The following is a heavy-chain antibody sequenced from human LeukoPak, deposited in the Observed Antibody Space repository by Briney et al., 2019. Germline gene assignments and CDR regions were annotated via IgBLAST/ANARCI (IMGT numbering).Heavy chain of an antibody. V-gene: IGHV1-69*01. D-gene: IGHD1-26*01. Sequence: VXVSCKASXXXXXXYXXSWXXXAXGQXXXXMXXXXXIXGTXNYAQKFQGRVTITADESTSTAYMELSSLRSEDTAVYYCAREGGVVGAPMRTPDYYGMDVWGQGTTVTVSS. CDR3: AREGGVVGAPMRTPDYYGMDV. CDR2: XXXIXGTX. CDR1: XXXXXXYX. J-gene: IGHJ6*02.